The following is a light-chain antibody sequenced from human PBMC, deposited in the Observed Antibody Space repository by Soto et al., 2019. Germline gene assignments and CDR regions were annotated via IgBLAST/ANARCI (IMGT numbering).Light chain of an antibody. Sequence: DIQMTQSPSSVSASVGDRVTIPCRASQDVTTSLACFQQNPGEVPRLLIYSASSLHRGAPSRFSGSGSGTDFTLTISSLQPEDFATYYCQHGNSFPLSFGGGTKVEIK. J-gene: IGKJ4*01. CDR1: QDVTTS. V-gene: IGKV1-12*01. CDR2: SAS. CDR3: QHGNSFPLS.